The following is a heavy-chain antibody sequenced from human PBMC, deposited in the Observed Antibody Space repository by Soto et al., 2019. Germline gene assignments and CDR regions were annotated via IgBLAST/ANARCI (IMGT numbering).Heavy chain of an antibody. CDR2: IGAYNGNT. D-gene: IGHD3-10*01. Sequence: ASVKVSCKASGYTFTSYGISWVRQAPGQGLEWMGWIGAYNGNTNYAQKLQGRVTMTTDTSTSTAYMELRSLRSDDTAVYYCARDGLIMVRGVPNDYWGQGTLVTVSS. J-gene: IGHJ4*02. CDR1: GYTFTSYG. CDR3: ARDGLIMVRGVPNDY. V-gene: IGHV1-18*01.